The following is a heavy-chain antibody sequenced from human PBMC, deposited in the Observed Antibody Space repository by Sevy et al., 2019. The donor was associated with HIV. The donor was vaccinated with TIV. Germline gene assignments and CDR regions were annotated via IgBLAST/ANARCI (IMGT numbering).Heavy chain of an antibody. V-gene: IGHV3-21*01. J-gene: IGHJ3*02. CDR2: ISGDTYYT. CDR3: TRASLLGYCSTTSCYYAFDI. Sequence: GESLKISCNASGITFSTSVMNWVRQSPDRGLEWVSSISGDTYYTHYADSMRGGFIVSRDNAKNSLFLERNSLTVEDTAVYYCTRASLLGYCSTTSCYYAFDIWGPGTGVTVSS. D-gene: IGHD2-2*01. CDR1: GITFSTSV.